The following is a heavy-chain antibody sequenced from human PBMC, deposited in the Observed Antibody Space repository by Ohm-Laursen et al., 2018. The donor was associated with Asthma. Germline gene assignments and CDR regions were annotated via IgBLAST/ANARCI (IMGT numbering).Heavy chain of an antibody. J-gene: IGHJ4*02. D-gene: IGHD1-26*01. CDR2: IHDSGNT. Sequence: SQTLSLTCDVSGGSINNFYWHWIRQPPGKGLEWIGYIHDSGNTQYNPSLKSRVTIPLDTSKRQFSLSLNSASAADTAVYYCARGSIVGATELDYWGQGTLVTVSS. CDR3: ARGSIVGATELDY. V-gene: IGHV4-59*01. CDR1: GGSINNFY.